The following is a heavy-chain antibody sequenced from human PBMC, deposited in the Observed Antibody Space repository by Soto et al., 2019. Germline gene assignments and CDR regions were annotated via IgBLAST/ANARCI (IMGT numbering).Heavy chain of an antibody. V-gene: IGHV3-30*18. J-gene: IGHJ4*02. CDR3: AKLPTLYYDFWSGYFRSDY. D-gene: IGHD3-3*01. CDR2: ISYDGSNK. CDR1: GFTFSSYG. Sequence: GGSLRLSCAASGFTFSSYGMHWVRQAPGKGLEWVAVISYDGSNKYYADSVKGRFTISRDNSKNTLYLQMNSLRAEDTAVYYCAKLPTLYYDFWSGYFRSDYWGQGTLVTVSS.